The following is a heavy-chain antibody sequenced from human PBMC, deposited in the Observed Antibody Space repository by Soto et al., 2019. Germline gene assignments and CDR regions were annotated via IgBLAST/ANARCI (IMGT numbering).Heavy chain of an antibody. Sequence: QVQLVESGGGEVQPGRSLTISCAASGFTFSTYGMHWFRQTPGKGLEWGAVISYDGTNKFYSDSVKGRFTISRDNFKNTLTLQMNSLRADDTAVYSCAKDLQSYGDYDYYCYGMDVWGLGTRVTVSS. D-gene: IGHD4-17*01. CDR2: ISYDGTNK. J-gene: IGHJ6*04. CDR3: AKDLQSYGDYDYYCYGMDV. V-gene: IGHV3-30*18. CDR1: GFTFSTYG.